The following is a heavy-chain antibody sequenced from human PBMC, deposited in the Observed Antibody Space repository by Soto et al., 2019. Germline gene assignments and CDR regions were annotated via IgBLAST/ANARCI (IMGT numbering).Heavy chain of an antibody. CDR3: AKKLVLDTAMVD. D-gene: IGHD5-18*01. J-gene: IGHJ4*02. CDR2: VSGSGVST. CDR1: GFTFSSYA. Sequence: HPGGSLRLSCAASGFTFSSYAMSWVRQAPGKGLGWVSAVSGSGVSTYYADSVKGRFTISRDNSKNTLYLQMNSLRAEDTAVYYCAKKLVLDTAMVDWGQGTLVTVSS. V-gene: IGHV3-23*01.